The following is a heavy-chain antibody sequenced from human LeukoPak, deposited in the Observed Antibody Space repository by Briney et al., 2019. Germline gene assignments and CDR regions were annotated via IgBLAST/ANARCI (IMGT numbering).Heavy chain of an antibody. Sequence: GGSLRLSCAASGFTFSNAWMSWVRQAPGKGLEWVGRIKSKTDGGTTDYAAPVKGRFTISRDDSKNTLYLQMNSLKTEDTVVYYCTTDIVVVPAAGFDWFDPWGQGTLVTVSS. CDR1: GFTFSNAW. CDR3: TTDIVVVPAAGFDWFDP. J-gene: IGHJ5*02. D-gene: IGHD2-2*01. V-gene: IGHV3-15*01. CDR2: IKSKTDGGTT.